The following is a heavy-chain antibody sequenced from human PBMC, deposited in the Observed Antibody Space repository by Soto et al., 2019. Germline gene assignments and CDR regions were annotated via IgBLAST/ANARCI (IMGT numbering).Heavy chain of an antibody. CDR2: ISAYNGTR. CDR1: GYPFTSYG. V-gene: IGHV1-18*01. D-gene: IGHD1-26*01. CDR3: ARGRIVASLHDAFEI. J-gene: IGHJ3*02. Sequence: QGHLLQSGDEVKTPGASVRVSCRASGYPFTSYGISWVRQAPGQGLEWVAWISAYNGTRDTAQKFQGRVTMTLDTATDTAHMELGDLTSADTAVYYCARGRIVASLHDAFEIWGQGTKVTVSS.